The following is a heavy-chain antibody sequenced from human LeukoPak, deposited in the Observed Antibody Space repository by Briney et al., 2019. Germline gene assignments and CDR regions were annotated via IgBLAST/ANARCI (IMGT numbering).Heavy chain of an antibody. CDR1: GDSINSFY. V-gene: IGHV4-59*08. CDR2: VFHTGDA. J-gene: IGHJ4*02. D-gene: IGHD2-15*01. Sequence: SETLSLTCAVSGDSINSFYWSWIRQPPGKGLEWIGYVFHTGDANSNPSLKSRVTVSLDTSTSQVSLRLTSVTAADTAVYYCARHPFATPFDHWGRGILVTVSS. CDR3: ARHPFATPFDH.